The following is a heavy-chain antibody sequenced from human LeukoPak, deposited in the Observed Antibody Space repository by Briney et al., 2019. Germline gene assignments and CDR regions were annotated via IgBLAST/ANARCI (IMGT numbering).Heavy chain of an antibody. V-gene: IGHV4-61*02. CDR3: ARVAFGYCSGGSCSGFMDV. CDR2: IYTSGST. J-gene: IGHJ6*02. CDR1: GGSISSGSYY. D-gene: IGHD2-15*01. Sequence: SETLSLTCTVSGGSISSGSYYWSWIRQPAGKGLEWIGRIYTSGSTNYNPSLKSRVTISVDRSKNQFSLKLSSVTAADTAVYYCARVAFGYCSGGSCSGFMDVWGQGTTVTVSS.